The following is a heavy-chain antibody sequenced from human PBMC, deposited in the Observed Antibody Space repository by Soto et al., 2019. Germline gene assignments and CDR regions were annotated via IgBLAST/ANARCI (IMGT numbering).Heavy chain of an antibody. CDR2: IHPGNGDT. Sequence: ASVKVSCKASGYTFTSYPLHWVRQAPGQSFEWMGWIHPGNGDTKYSQKFQGRVTFTRDASATAAYMDLSGLRSEDTALYYCTRLHTVTTSLRAFDIWGQGTMVTVSS. D-gene: IGHD4-17*01. V-gene: IGHV1-3*01. CDR1: GYTFTSYP. CDR3: TRLHTVTTSLRAFDI. J-gene: IGHJ3*02.